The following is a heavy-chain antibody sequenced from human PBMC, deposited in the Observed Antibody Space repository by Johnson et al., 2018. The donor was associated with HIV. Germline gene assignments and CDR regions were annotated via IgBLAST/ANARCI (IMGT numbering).Heavy chain of an antibody. CDR3: ARSVNAGRPFDI. J-gene: IGHJ3*02. CDR2: ISSSDSAI. D-gene: IGHD2-8*01. V-gene: IGHV3-11*04. CDR1: GFTFSDYY. Sequence: VQLVESGGGLVKPGGSLRLSCAASGFTFSDYYMNWIRQAPGKGLEWVSYISSSDSAIWYADSVKGRFTVSRDNAKNSLYLQMNSLRAEDTAVYYCARSVNAGRPFDIWGQGTLVTVSS.